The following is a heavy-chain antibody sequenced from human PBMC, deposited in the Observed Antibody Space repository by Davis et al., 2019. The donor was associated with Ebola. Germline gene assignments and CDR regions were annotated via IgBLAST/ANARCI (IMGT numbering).Heavy chain of an antibody. J-gene: IGHJ4*02. Sequence: SSVPVSCMASLYTFTGFYMHWLRQAPGQGLEWMGGIISIFGTANYAQKFQGRVTITADESTSTAYMELSSLRSEDTAVYYCARSLTDYWGQGTLVTVSS. V-gene: IGHV1-69*13. CDR3: ARSLTDY. CDR1: LYTFTGFY. CDR2: IISIFGTA.